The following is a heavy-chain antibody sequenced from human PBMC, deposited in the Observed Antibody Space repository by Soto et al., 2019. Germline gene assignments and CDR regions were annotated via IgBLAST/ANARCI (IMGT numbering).Heavy chain of an antibody. CDR3: TTVPYCSSTSCYPFDY. V-gene: IGHV3-15*01. Sequence: EVQLVESGGGLVKPGGSLRLSCAASGFTFSNAWMSWVRQAPGKGLEWVGRIKSKTDVGTTDYAAPVKGRFTISRDDSKNTLYLQMNSLKTEDTAVYYCTTVPYCSSTSCYPFDYWGQGTLVTVSS. CDR1: GFTFSNAW. J-gene: IGHJ4*02. CDR2: IKSKTDVGTT. D-gene: IGHD2-2*01.